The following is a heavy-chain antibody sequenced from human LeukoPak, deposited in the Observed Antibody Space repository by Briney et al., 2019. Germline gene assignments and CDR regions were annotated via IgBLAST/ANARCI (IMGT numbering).Heavy chain of an antibody. Sequence: SETLSLTCTVSGGSISSYYWSWIRQPPGKGLEWIGYIYYSGSTNYNPSLKSRVTISVDTSKNQFSLKLSSVTAADTAVYYCARGTPDFWSGYYKGEFDYWGQGTLVTVSP. CDR1: GGSISSYY. J-gene: IGHJ4*02. D-gene: IGHD3-3*01. CDR3: ARGTPDFWSGYYKGEFDY. CDR2: IYYSGST. V-gene: IGHV4-59*08.